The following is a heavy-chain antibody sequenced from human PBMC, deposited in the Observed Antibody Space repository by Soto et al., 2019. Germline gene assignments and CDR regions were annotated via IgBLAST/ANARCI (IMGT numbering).Heavy chain of an antibody. CDR2: MNPNSGNT. V-gene: IGHV1-8*01. D-gene: IGHD3-3*01. CDR3: ARVSITIFGVVIMFDP. Sequence: GASVKVSCKASGYTFTSYDINWVRQATGQGLEWMGWMNPNSGNTGYAQKFQGRVTMTRNTSISTAYMELSSLRSEDTAVYYCARVSITIFGVVIMFDPWGQGTLVTVSS. CDR1: GYTFTSYD. J-gene: IGHJ5*02.